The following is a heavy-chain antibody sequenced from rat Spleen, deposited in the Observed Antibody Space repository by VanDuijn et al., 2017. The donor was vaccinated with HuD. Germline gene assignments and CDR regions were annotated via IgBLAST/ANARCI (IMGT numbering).Heavy chain of an antibody. CDR3: ASLMYTPDYLGVMDV. CDR1: GFTFSNYD. Sequence: EVQLVESGGGLVQPGRSLKLSCAASGFTFSNYDMAWVRQAPTKGLEWVATISTSGGSTYYRDSVKGRFTISRDNAKSTLYLQMDSLRSGDTATYYCASLMYTPDYLGVMDVWGQGASVTVSS. J-gene: IGHJ4*01. D-gene: IGHD1-6*01. V-gene: IGHV5S23*01. CDR2: ISTSGGST.